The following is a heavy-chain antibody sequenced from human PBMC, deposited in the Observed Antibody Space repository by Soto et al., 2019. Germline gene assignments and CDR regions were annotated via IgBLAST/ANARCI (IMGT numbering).Heavy chain of an antibody. CDR3: AKDSDGYDLGRYFDY. CDR1: GSTFDDYT. V-gene: IGHV3-43*01. J-gene: IGHJ4*02. Sequence: SLRLSCAASGSTFDDYTMHWVRQAPGKGLEWVSLISWDGGSTYYADSVKGRFTISRDNSKNSLYLQMNSLRTEDTALYYCAKDSDGYDLGRYFDYWGQGTLVTVSS. D-gene: IGHD5-12*01. CDR2: ISWDGGST.